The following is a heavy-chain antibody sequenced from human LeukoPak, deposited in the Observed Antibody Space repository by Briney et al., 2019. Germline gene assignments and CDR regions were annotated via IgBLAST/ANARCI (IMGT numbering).Heavy chain of an antibody. J-gene: IGHJ4*02. Sequence: SETLSLTCTEPGGSTSNYYGSWIRHPPGKGLEWIGYVHYSGSTNYNPSLKSRVTMAVDTSKNQFSLKLSSVTAADTAVYYCARHFRGWLRGSFDYWGRGTLVTV. CDR3: ARHFRGWLRGSFDY. D-gene: IGHD5-24*01. CDR2: VHYSGST. CDR1: GGSTSNYY. V-gene: IGHV4-59*08.